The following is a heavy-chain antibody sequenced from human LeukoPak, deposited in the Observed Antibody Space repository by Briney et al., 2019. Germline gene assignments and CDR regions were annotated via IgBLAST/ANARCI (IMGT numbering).Heavy chain of an antibody. CDR2: IKSKTDGGTA. J-gene: IGHJ4*02. D-gene: IGHD1-1*01. CDR1: GLTFNNAW. Sequence: GGSLRPSCAASGLTFNNAWMSWARQAPGKGLEWVGRIKSKTDGGTADYAAPVKGRFTISRDDSKNTVYLQMNSLKTEDTAVYYCIHIIAAGTILGDWGQGTLVTVSS. CDR3: IHIIAAGTILGD. V-gene: IGHV3-15*01.